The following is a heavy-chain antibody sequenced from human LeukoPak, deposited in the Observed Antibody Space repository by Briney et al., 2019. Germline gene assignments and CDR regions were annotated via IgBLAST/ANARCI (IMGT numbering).Heavy chain of an antibody. CDR3: AGSPTVDAAFDI. J-gene: IGHJ3*02. CDR2: ISGSGGST. Sequence: GGSLRLSCAASGFTFSSCEMNWVRQAPGKGLEWVSSISGSGGSTYYADSVRGRFTVSRDNSRNTLALQMNSLRAEDTAVYYCAGSPTVDAAFDIWGQGTMVTVSS. D-gene: IGHD4-23*01. CDR1: GFTFSSCE. V-gene: IGHV3-23*01.